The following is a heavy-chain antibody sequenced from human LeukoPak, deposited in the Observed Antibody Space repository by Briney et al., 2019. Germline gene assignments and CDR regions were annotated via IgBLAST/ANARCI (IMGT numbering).Heavy chain of an antibody. CDR2: IIPIFGTA. D-gene: IGHD3-22*01. V-gene: IGHV1-69*05. CDR1: GGTFSSYA. CDR3: ARGGTYYYDSSGYRFDY. J-gene: IGHJ4*02. Sequence: ASVKVSGKASGGTFSSYAISWVRQAPGQGLEWMGGIIPIFGTANYAQKFQGRVTITTDESTSTAYMELSSLRSEDTAVYYCARGGTYYYDSSGYRFDYWGQGTLVTVSS.